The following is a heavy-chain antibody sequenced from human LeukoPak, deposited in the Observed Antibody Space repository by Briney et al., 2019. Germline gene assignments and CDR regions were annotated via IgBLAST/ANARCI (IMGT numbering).Heavy chain of an antibody. J-gene: IGHJ3*01. CDR2: IRGGGSNT. CDR1: GFTFNNYA. Sequence: GGSLRLSCAASGFTFNNYAMNWVRQAPGKGLEWVSYIRGGGSNTRYSDTVKGRFIISRDNSKNILYLQMNSLRAEDTAIYYCAKCSASYSNDAFDVWGRGTMVTVSS. D-gene: IGHD3-10*02. CDR3: AKCSASYSNDAFDV. V-gene: IGHV3-23*01.